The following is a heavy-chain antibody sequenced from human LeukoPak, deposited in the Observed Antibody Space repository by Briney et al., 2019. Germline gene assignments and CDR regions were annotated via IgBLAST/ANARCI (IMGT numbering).Heavy chain of an antibody. J-gene: IGHJ4*02. V-gene: IGHV1-69*04. CDR3: ASMWFGELDY. CDR1: GGTFSSYA. D-gene: IGHD3-10*01. Sequence: SVKVSCNASGGTFSSYAISWVRQAPGQGLEWMGRIIPILGIANYAQKFQGRVTITRDTSASTIYMELSSLRSEDTAVYYCASMWFGELDYWGQGTLVTVSS. CDR2: IIPILGIA.